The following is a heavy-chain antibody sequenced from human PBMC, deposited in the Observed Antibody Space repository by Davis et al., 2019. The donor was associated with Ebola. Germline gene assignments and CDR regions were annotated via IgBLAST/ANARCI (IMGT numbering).Heavy chain of an antibody. CDR1: GYTFTGYY. V-gene: IGHV1-2*02. Sequence: ASVKVSCKASGYTFTGYYMQWVRQAPGQGLEWMGWINPNSGDTSISTAYMELSSLRAEDTAVYYCARVGQGGSGYYLSLNYWGQGTLVTVSS. D-gene: IGHD3-3*01. CDR3: ARVGQGGSGYYLSLNY. CDR2: INPNSG. J-gene: IGHJ4*02.